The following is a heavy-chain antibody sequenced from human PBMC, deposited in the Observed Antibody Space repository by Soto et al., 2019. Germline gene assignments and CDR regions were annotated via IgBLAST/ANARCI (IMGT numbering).Heavy chain of an antibody. CDR1: GFTFNTYP. Sequence: LRLSCAASGFTFNTYPMSWVRQVPGKGLEWVSAIGGGGFDTYYADSVKGRFTISRDNSKNTLYLQTNRLRAEDTAVYYCARHDDSSGYFTDFDYWGQGTLVTVSS. CDR2: IGGGGFDT. V-gene: IGHV3-23*01. D-gene: IGHD3-22*01. J-gene: IGHJ4*02. CDR3: ARHDDSSGYFTDFDY.